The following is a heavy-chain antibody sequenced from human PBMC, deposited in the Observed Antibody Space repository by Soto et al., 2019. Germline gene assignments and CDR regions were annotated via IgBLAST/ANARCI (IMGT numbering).Heavy chain of an antibody. CDR3: ARECGGDCYLYPAFDY. CDR1: GFTFSSYA. D-gene: IGHD2-21*02. Sequence: QVQLVESGGGVVQPGRSLRLSCAASGFTFSSYAMHWVRQAPGKGLEWVAVISYDGSNKYYADSVKGRFTISRDNSKNTLYLQMNSLRAEDTAVYYCARECGGDCYLYPAFDYWGQGTLVTVSS. CDR2: ISYDGSNK. J-gene: IGHJ4*02. V-gene: IGHV3-30-3*01.